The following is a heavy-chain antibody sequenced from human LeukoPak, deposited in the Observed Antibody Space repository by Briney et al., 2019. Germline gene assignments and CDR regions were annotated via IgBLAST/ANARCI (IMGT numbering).Heavy chain of an antibody. D-gene: IGHD6-25*01. V-gene: IGHV3-30*02. J-gene: IGHJ4*02. CDR2: IAYDGSDK. Sequence: GGSLRLSCAGSGFSFSSYGMHWVRQAPGKGLEWVTYIAYDGSDKFYADSVRGRFTISRDNSKNTLYVQMNSLRVEDTAMYYCVAIAAAGQFYWGQGTLVTVSS. CDR3: VAIAAAGQFY. CDR1: GFSFSSYG.